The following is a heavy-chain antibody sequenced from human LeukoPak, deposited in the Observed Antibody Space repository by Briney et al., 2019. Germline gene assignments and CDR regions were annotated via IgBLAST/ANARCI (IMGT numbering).Heavy chain of an antibody. CDR2: IYYSGST. CDR3: ARRLGFGELNNWFDP. CDR1: GGSISSSSYY. D-gene: IGHD3-10*01. Sequence: PSETLSLTCTVSGGSISSSSYYWGWIRQPPGKGLEWIGSIYYSGSTYYNPSLKSRVTISVDKSKNQFSLKLSSVTAADTAVYYCARRLGFGELNNWFDPWGQGTLVTVSS. J-gene: IGHJ5*02. V-gene: IGHV4-39*01.